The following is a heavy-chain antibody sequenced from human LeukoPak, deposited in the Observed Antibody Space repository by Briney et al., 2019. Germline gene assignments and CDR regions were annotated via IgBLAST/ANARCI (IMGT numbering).Heavy chain of an antibody. CDR2: IYYSGST. V-gene: IGHV4-39*07. J-gene: IGHJ4*02. Sequence: SETLSLTCTVSGGSISSSSYYWGWIRQPPGKGLEWIGSIYYSGSTYYNPSLKSRVTILVETSKNQVSLTLTSVTAADTAVYFCARGQYLTFPDYWGQGTLVTVSS. CDR1: GGSISSSSYY. D-gene: IGHD2/OR15-2a*01. CDR3: ARGQYLTFPDY.